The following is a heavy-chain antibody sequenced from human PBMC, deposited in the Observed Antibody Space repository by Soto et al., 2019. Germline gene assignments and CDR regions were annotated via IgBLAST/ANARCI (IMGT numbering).Heavy chain of an antibody. CDR3: ARAPLDVVDCNRPYYLTFDY. CDR1: GFTFSTYN. CDR2: IASGSSYV. V-gene: IGHV3-21*01. D-gene: IGHD2-2*01. Sequence: GGSLRLSCAASGFTFSTYNMHWVRQTPGKGLEWVSFIASGSSYVYYADSMKGRFTISRDNAKNSLYLQMNSLRADDTAAYYCARAPLDVVDCNRPYYLTFDYWGPGTLVTVSS. J-gene: IGHJ4*02.